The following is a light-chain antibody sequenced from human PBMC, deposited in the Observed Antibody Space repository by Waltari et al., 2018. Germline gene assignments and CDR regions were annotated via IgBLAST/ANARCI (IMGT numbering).Light chain of an antibody. CDR2: DLT. J-gene: IGLJ2*01. V-gene: IGLV2-14*03. Sequence: QSALTQPASVSGSPGKSITISCTGTSDDIGAYSYVTWYHQRPGKVPKLIIYDLTERPSGVSNRFSGSKSGRTASLTVSGLQAEDEGLFYCSAYTSRGTLKFGGGTRVTVL. CDR1: SDDIGAYSY. CDR3: SAYTSRGTLK.